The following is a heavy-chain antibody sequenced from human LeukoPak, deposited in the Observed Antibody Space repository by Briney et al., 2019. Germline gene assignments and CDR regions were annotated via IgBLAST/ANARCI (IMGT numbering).Heavy chain of an antibody. J-gene: IGHJ3*01. Sequence: TGGSLRLSRAASGFTFSIYAMSWVRQSPGKGLEWVSSITAGGTTTYYEDSVKGRFTISRDNSKSTLYLQMNSLSAEDTALYYCAKLHGDYKHAFPLWGQGTMVTVSS. CDR3: AKLHGDYKHAFPL. CDR1: GFTFSIYA. CDR2: ITAGGTTT. V-gene: IGHV3-23*01. D-gene: IGHD4-17*01.